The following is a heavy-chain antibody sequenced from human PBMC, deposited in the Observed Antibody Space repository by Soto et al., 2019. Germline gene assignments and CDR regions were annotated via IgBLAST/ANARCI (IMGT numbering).Heavy chain of an antibody. CDR1: GFTFSSYA. D-gene: IGHD2-2*01. CDR3: AKDFNMIVVVPAGFDY. Sequence: EVQLLESGGGLVQPGGSLRLSCAASGFTFSSYAMSWVRQAPGKGLEWVSAISGSGGSTYYADSVKGRFTISRDNSKNTPYLQMNSLRAEDTAVYYCAKDFNMIVVVPAGFDYWGQGTLVTVSS. V-gene: IGHV3-23*01. J-gene: IGHJ4*02. CDR2: ISGSGGST.